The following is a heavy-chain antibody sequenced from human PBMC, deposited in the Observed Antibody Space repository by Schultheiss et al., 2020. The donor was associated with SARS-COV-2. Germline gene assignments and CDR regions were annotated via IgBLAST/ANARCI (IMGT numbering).Heavy chain of an antibody. CDR2: IKQDGSEK. Sequence: GGSLRLSCAASGFTFSSYWMSWVRQAPGKGLEWVANIKQDGSEKYYVDSVKGRFTISRDNAKNSLYLQMNSLRAEDTAVYYCARDGALWFGELLAFDYWGQGTLVTVSS. V-gene: IGHV3-7*01. D-gene: IGHD3-10*01. CDR3: ARDGALWFGELLAFDY. J-gene: IGHJ4*02. CDR1: GFTFSSYW.